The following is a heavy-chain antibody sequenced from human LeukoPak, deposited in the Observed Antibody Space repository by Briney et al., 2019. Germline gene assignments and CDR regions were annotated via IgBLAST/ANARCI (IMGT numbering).Heavy chain of an antibody. CDR1: GGTFSSYA. CDR3: ARDLPYCSGGSCYSGGYAFDI. CDR2: IIPIFGAA. D-gene: IGHD2-15*01. Sequence: SVKVSCKASGGTFSSYAISWVRQAPGQGLEWMGVIIPIFGAANYAQKFQGRVTITTDESTSTAYMELSSLRSEDTAVYYCARDLPYCSGGSCYSGGYAFDIWGQGTMVTVSS. V-gene: IGHV1-69*05. J-gene: IGHJ3*02.